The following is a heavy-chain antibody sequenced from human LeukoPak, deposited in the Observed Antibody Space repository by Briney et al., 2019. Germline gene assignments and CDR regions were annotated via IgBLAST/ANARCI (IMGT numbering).Heavy chain of an antibody. CDR3: ATRISTTHGLDY. V-gene: IGHV3-23*01. D-gene: IGHD1-1*01. J-gene: IGHJ4*02. Sequence: PGGFLRLSCAASGFTFSTFGMTWVRQAPGKGLEWVSSISDRGDLTTYADSVKGRFTISRDNSKNTLSLQMHGLRAEDMAIYYCATRISTTHGLDYWGQGTLVTVSS. CDR2: ISDRGDLT. CDR1: GFTFSTFG.